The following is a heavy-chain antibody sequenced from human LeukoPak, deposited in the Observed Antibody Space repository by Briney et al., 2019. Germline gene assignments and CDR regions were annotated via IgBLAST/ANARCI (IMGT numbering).Heavy chain of an antibody. V-gene: IGHV3-21*01. CDR2: ISSSSSDI. J-gene: IGHJ6*02. Sequence: GGSLRLSCATSGFTFTSYTMNWVRQAPGKGLEWVSSISSSSSDISYADSVKGRFAISRDNAKNFVYVQMSSLRAEDTAMYFCAREMNDRELDFFYGMDVWGQGTTVTVSS. CDR3: AREMNDRELDFFYGMDV. D-gene: IGHD1-1*01. CDR1: GFTFTSYT.